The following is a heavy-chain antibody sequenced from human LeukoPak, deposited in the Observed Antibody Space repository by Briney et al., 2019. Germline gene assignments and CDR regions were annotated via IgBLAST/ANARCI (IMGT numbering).Heavy chain of an antibody. V-gene: IGHV3-30*04. Sequence: QTGGSLRLSCAASGFTFSSYAMHWVRQAPGKGLEWVAVISYDGSNKYYADSVKGRFTISRDNSKNTLYLQMNSLRAEDTAVYYCAREGLAAALFDYWGQGTLVTVSS. J-gene: IGHJ4*02. CDR2: ISYDGSNK. CDR1: GFTFSSYA. D-gene: IGHD6-13*01. CDR3: AREGLAAALFDY.